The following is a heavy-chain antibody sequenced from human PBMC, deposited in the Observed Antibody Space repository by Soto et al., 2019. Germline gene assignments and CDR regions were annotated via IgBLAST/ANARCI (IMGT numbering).Heavy chain of an antibody. V-gene: IGHV3-33*01. CDR3: XXXXXXXXXXFDY. Sequence: QVQLVESGGGVVQPGRSLRLSCAASGFTFSSYGMHWVRQAPGKGLEWGAVIWYDGSNKYYADSVKGRFTISRDNYKXXXXXXXXXXXXXXXXXXXXXXXXXXXXXXFDYWGQGTLVTVSS. CDR2: IWYDGSNK. CDR1: GFTFSSYG. J-gene: IGHJ4*02.